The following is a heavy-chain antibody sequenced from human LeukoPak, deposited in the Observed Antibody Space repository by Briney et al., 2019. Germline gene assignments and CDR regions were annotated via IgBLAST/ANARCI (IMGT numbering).Heavy chain of an antibody. J-gene: IGHJ4*02. Sequence: SGPTLVNPTQPLTLTCTFSGFSLSTSGVGVGWIRQPPGKALEWLALIYWDDDKRYSPSLKSRLTITKDTSKNQVVLTMTNMDPVDTATYYCARSYYYGSGSYYNPLDYWGQGTLVTVSS. CDR2: IYWDDDK. V-gene: IGHV2-5*02. D-gene: IGHD3-10*01. CDR3: ARSYYYGSGSYYNPLDY. CDR1: GFSLSTSGVG.